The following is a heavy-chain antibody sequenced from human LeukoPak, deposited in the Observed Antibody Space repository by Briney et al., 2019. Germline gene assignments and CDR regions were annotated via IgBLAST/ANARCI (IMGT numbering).Heavy chain of an antibody. CDR1: GGSISSGGYS. V-gene: IGHV4-30-2*01. D-gene: IGHD2-15*01. CDR3: ARVVAATRIDY. CDR2: IYHSGST. J-gene: IGHJ4*02. Sequence: PSQTLSLTCAVSGGSISSGGYSWSWIRQPPGKGLEWIGYIYHSGSTYYNPSLKSRVTISVDRSKNQFSLKLSSVTAADTAVYYCARVVAATRIDYWAREPWSPSPQ.